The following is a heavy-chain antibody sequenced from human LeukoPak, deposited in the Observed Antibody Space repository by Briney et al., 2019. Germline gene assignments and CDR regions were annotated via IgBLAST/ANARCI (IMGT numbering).Heavy chain of an antibody. Sequence: GGSLRLSCAASGFSFRYYGMHWVRQAPGKGLEWVAVMSYDGSKEFYADSVKGRFTVSRDNSMNTLYLQMPNLRVADTAVYYCAKDATGTWDRFDYWGQGALVTVSS. CDR1: GFSFRYYG. CDR3: AKDATGTWDRFDY. D-gene: IGHD1/OR15-1a*01. CDR2: MSYDGSKE. J-gene: IGHJ4*02. V-gene: IGHV3-30*18.